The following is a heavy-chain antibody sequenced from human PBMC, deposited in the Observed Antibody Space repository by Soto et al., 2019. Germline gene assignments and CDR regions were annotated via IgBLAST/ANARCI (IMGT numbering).Heavy chain of an antibody. V-gene: IGHV5-51*01. Sequence: GESLKISCKGSGYSFTSYWIGWVRQMPGKGLEWMGIIYPGDSDTRYSPSFQGQVTISADKSISTAYLQWSSLKASDTAMYYCARLRKAAPSPFLSDGDWGQGTLVTVSS. CDR1: GYSFTSYW. J-gene: IGHJ4*02. CDR3: ARLRKAAPSPFLSDGD. D-gene: IGHD2-15*01. CDR2: IYPGDSDT.